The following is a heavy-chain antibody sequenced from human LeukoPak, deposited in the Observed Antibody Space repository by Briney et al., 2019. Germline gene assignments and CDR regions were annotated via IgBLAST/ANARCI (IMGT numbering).Heavy chain of an antibody. CDR2: IKKDGSEK. V-gene: IGHV3-7*03. Sequence: GGSLRLSCASSGFIFTNYWMTWVRQAPGKGLEWVANIKKDGSEKYYVDSVKGRFTISRDNAKNSLYLQMDSLRAEDTAVYYCARETGSGSYLLDYWGQGTLVTVSS. J-gene: IGHJ4*02. D-gene: IGHD1-26*01. CDR3: ARETGSGSYLLDY. CDR1: GFIFTNYW.